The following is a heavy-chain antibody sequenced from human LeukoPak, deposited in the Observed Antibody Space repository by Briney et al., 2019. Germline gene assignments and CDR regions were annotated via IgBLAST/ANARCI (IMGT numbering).Heavy chain of an antibody. J-gene: IGHJ4*02. Sequence: GGSLRLSCSGSGFTFSSYAIHWVRQAPGKGPEYVSLINTSGDKTYYADSVKGRFTISRDNSKNTVSLQMSSLRAEDTAMYYCVKDLYKGDTSTWYYFDYWGQGTLVTVSP. CDR2: INTSGDKT. D-gene: IGHD6-13*01. CDR3: VKDLYKGDTSTWYYFDY. V-gene: IGHV3-64D*06. CDR1: GFTFSSYA.